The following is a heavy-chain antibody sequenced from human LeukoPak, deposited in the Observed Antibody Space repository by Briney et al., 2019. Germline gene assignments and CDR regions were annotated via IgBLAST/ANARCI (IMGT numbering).Heavy chain of an antibody. CDR3: ARDRRAYDSSAYYYDY. D-gene: IGHD3-22*01. CDR2: ISASGGST. V-gene: IGHV3-23*01. CDR1: GFTFSSYA. Sequence: GGSLRLSCAASGFTFSSYAMSWVRQAPGKGLEWVSGISASGGSTYYADSVKGRFTISRDNSKNTLYLQMNSLRAEDTAVYYCARDRRAYDSSAYYYDYWGQGTLVTVSS. J-gene: IGHJ4*02.